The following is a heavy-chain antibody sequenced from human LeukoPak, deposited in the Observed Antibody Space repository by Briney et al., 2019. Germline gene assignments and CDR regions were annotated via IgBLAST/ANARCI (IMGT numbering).Heavy chain of an antibody. CDR2: IYYSGST. CDR1: GGSISSGGYY. V-gene: IGHV4-31*03. CDR3: ARDGGSGGRLFDS. Sequence: SETLSLTCTVSGGSISSGGYYWSWIRQYPGKGLEWIGSIYYSGSTYYNPSLKSRLTISVDTSNNQFSLNLSSVTAADTAVYYCARDGGSGGRLFDSWGQGTLVTVSS. J-gene: IGHJ4*02. D-gene: IGHD2-15*01.